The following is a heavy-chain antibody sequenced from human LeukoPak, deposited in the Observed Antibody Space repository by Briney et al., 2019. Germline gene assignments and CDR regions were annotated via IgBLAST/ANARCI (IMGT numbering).Heavy chain of an antibody. CDR3: ARGSPTGSSGKTAFDY. J-gene: IGHJ4*02. CDR2: INLKSGDT. Sequence: GASVKVSCKASGYTFSDYYMQWVRQAPGQGLERMGWINLKSGDTKYAQKFQGRVTMTRDTSVSTAYMELSSLRSDDTAVFYCARGSPTGSSGKTAFDYWGQGTLVTVSS. CDR1: GYTFSDYY. D-gene: IGHD1-26*01. V-gene: IGHV1-2*02.